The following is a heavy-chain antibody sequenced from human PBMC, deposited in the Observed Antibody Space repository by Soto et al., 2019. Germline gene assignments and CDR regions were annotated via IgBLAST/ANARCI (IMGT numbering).Heavy chain of an antibody. V-gene: IGHV1-18*01. CDR3: ARDASYRYSG. D-gene: IGHD3-16*02. Sequence: QVQLVQSGAEVKKPGASVKVSCKASGYSFTRFGIAWVRQAPGQGLEWMGWISAHNGMTHYAQQFQGRVTMTTDTSTGTVNLELRSLKADDTAVYYRARDASYRYSGWGQGTLVIVSS. CDR2: ISAHNGMT. CDR1: GYSFTRFG. J-gene: IGHJ4*02.